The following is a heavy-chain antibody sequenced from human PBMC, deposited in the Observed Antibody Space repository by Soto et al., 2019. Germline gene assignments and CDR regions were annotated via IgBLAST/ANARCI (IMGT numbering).Heavy chain of an antibody. Sequence: PGESLKISCKGSGYIFTNSWIAWVRQMPGRGLEWMGVIYPGDSDTRYNPSFQGQVSISADKSISTAYLQWSSLQASDTAIYYCARQIYWDYYYGMDVWGQGTTVTVSS. J-gene: IGHJ6*02. CDR3: ARQIYWDYYYGMDV. D-gene: IGHD5-12*01. CDR1: GYIFTNSW. CDR2: IYPGDSDT. V-gene: IGHV5-51*01.